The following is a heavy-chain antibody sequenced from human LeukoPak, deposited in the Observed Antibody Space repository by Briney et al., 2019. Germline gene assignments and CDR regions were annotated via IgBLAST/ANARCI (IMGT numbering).Heavy chain of an antibody. V-gene: IGHV4-34*01. J-gene: IGHJ4*02. D-gene: IGHD2-21*02. CDR2: INHSGST. CDR1: GGSFSGYY. Sequence: PSETLSLTCAVYGGSFSGYYWSWIRQPPGKGLEWIGEINHSGSTNYNPSLKSRVTISVDTFKNQFSLKLSSVTAADTAVYYCARRHCGGDCYSDYWGQGTLVTVSS. CDR3: ARRHCGGDCYSDY.